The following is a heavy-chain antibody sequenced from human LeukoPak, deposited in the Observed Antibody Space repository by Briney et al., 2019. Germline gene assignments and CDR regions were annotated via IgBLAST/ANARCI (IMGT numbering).Heavy chain of an antibody. CDR2: INHSGST. Sequence: SQTLSLTCAVYGGSFSGYYWSWIRQRPGKGLEWIGEINHSGSTNYNPSLKSRVTISVDTSKNQFSLKLSSVTAADTAVYYCARFRLTAVDYWGQGTLVTVSS. CDR3: ARFRLTAVDY. V-gene: IGHV4-34*01. CDR1: GGSFSGYY. J-gene: IGHJ4*02. D-gene: IGHD2-21*02.